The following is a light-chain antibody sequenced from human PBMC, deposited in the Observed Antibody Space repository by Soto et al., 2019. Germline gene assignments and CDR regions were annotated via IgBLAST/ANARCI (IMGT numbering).Light chain of an antibody. V-gene: IGKV2D-29*01. Sequence: MAQYPLFLPVSLGLAASISCMSSEVLVYMDGNTYLNWFLQKPGQPPQLLIYEVSNRVSGVPDRFSASGSGTDFTLKISRVEAEDVGVYYCKQDVELPFTFGGGTKVDIK. J-gene: IGKJ4*01. CDR2: EVS. CDR3: KQDVELPFT. CDR1: EVLVYMDGNTY.